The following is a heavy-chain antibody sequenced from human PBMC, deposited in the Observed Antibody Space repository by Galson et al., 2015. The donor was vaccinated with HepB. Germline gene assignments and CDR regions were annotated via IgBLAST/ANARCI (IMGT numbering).Heavy chain of an antibody. D-gene: IGHD4-17*01. CDR1: GFTFSSYT. CDR2: LSSDGGST. CDR3: VKGSLVTTVATGIY. Sequence: SLRLSCAASGFTFSSYTMHWVRQAPGKGLEYVSALSSDGGSTYYADSVKGRFIISRDNSKNTLYLRMSTLRAEDTAVYYCVKGSLVTTVATGIYWGQGTLVTVSS. V-gene: IGHV3-64D*06. J-gene: IGHJ4*02.